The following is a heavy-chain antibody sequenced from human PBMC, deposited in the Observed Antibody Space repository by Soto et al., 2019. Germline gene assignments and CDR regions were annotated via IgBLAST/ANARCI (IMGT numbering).Heavy chain of an antibody. Sequence: EVQLVESGGGLVQPGGSLRLSCAAAGFTFSNYWMHWVRQAPGKGLVWVSRINSDGSSTFYADSVKGRFTISRDNAKNTVFLQMNSLRGDDTAVYYCAREIQNRYGMDVWGQGTTVTVSS. J-gene: IGHJ6*02. CDR3: AREIQNRYGMDV. D-gene: IGHD5-18*01. CDR1: GFTFSNYW. V-gene: IGHV3-74*01. CDR2: INSDGSST.